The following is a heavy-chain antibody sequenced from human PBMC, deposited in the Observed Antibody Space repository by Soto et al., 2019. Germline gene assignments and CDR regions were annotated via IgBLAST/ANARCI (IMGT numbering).Heavy chain of an antibody. J-gene: IGHJ6*02. CDR3: TRKRFGMDV. CDR2: ISGSGGTT. CDR1: GFTFSTSA. V-gene: IGHV3-23*01. Sequence: VGSLRLSCTASGFTFSTSAMHWVRQAPGKGLEWVSGISGSGGTTYYADSVKGRFTISRDNSKNTVFLQMNSLRAEDTAVYFCTRKRFGMDVWGQGTTVTGSS.